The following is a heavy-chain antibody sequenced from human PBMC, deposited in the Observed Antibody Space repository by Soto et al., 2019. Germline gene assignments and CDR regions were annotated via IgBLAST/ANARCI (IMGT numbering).Heavy chain of an antibody. Sequence: VQLVESGGGLVQPGGSLRLSCAASGYTFSSYGMHWVRQAPGKGLEWVAVISYDGSNKYYADSVKGRFTISRDNSKNTLYLQMNSLRAEDTAVYYCAKGPCSSTSCYTGGGGDFDYWGQGTLVTVSS. D-gene: IGHD2-2*02. J-gene: IGHJ4*02. CDR3: AKGPCSSTSCYTGGGGDFDY. V-gene: IGHV3-30*18. CDR1: GYTFSSYG. CDR2: ISYDGSNK.